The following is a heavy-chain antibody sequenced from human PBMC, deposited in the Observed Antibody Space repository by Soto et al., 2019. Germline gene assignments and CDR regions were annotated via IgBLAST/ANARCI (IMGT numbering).Heavy chain of an antibody. Sequence: GGSLRLSCAASGFTFDDYAMHWVRQAPGKGLEWVSGISCNSGSIGYADSVKGRFTISRDNAKNSLYLQMNSLRAEDTALYYCAKGRVVLRFLEWSPGGMDVWGQGTTVTVSS. J-gene: IGHJ6*02. CDR1: GFTFDDYA. CDR3: AKGRVVLRFLEWSPGGMDV. V-gene: IGHV3-9*01. CDR2: ISCNSGSI. D-gene: IGHD3-3*01.